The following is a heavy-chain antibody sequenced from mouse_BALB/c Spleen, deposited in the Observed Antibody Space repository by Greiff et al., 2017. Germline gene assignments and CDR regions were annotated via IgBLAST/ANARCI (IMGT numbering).Heavy chain of an antibody. V-gene: IGHV1-54*01. CDR2: INPGSGGT. Sequence: VQLQQSGAELVRPGTSVKVSCKASGYAFTNYLLEWVKQRPGQGLEWIGVINPGSGGTNYNEKFKGKATLTADKSSSTAYMQLSSLTSDDSAVYFCARGRYFDYWGQGTTLAVSS. J-gene: IGHJ2*01. CDR3: ARGRYFDY. CDR1: GYAFTNYL.